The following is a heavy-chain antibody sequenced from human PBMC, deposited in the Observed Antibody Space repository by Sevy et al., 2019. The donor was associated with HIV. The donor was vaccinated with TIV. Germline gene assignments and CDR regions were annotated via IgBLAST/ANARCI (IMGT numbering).Heavy chain of an antibody. Sequence: GESLKSSCKGSGYSFTSYWIGWVRQMPGKGLEWMGIIYPGDSDTRYSPSFQGQVTISADKSISTAYLQWSSLKASDTAMYYCARIRIAAAGTPDDAFDIWGQGTMVTVSS. CDR3: ARIRIAAAGTPDDAFDI. CDR2: IYPGDSDT. J-gene: IGHJ3*02. D-gene: IGHD6-13*01. V-gene: IGHV5-51*01. CDR1: GYSFTSYW.